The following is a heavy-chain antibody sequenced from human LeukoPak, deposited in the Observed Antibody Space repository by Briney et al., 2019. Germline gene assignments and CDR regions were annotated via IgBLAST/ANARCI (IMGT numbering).Heavy chain of an antibody. CDR3: AKAGARGKYSGWSGDVLDV. D-gene: IGHD6-19*01. CDR1: GFIFSSYA. Sequence: QSGGSLRLSCAASGFIFSSYAMSWVRQAPGKGLEWVSTISGSGGSTYYADSVKGRFTIARDNAKNFLYLQMNDLRVEDTALYSCAKAGARGKYSGWSGDVLDVWGQGTKVTVSS. J-gene: IGHJ3*01. CDR2: ISGSGGST. V-gene: IGHV3-23*01.